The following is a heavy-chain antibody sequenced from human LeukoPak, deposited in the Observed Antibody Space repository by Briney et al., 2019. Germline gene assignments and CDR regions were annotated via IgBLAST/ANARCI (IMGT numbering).Heavy chain of an antibody. V-gene: IGHV3-30*04. J-gene: IGHJ4*02. CDR3: VRRAFNWGAFDL. Sequence: GRSLRLSCAASGFTFSSYAMHWVRQAPGKGLEWVAVISYDGSNKYYADSVKGRFTISRDNSKNTLYLQMDSLRAEDTAVYFCVRRAFNWGAFDLWGRGTLVTVSS. CDR2: ISYDGSNK. D-gene: IGHD7-27*01. CDR1: GFTFSSYA.